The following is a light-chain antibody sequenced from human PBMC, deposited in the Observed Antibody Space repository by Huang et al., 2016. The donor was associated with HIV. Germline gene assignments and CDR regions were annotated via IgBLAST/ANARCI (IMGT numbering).Light chain of an antibody. CDR1: RSVNFN. J-gene: IGKJ2*01. V-gene: IGKV3-15*01. CDR3: QQYNDWPPYT. Sequence: EIAMTQSPATLSVSPGERATLSCWASRSVNFNLAWYQQKPGQGPRRLIYDASTRATGSPARFSGSGSGTEVTLTISSLQSEDVAVYYCQQYNDWPPYTFGQGTKLEIK. CDR2: DAS.